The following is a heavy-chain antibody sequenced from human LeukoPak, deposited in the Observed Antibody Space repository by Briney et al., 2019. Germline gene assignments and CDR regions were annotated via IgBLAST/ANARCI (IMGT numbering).Heavy chain of an antibody. D-gene: IGHD1-26*01. Sequence: GGSLRLSCAASGFTFDDYAMHWVRHAPGKGLEWVSGISWNSGSIGYADSMKGRFTISRDNAKNSLYLQMNSLRAEDTAVYYCARGGSGSYTFDDWGQGTLVTVSS. CDR2: ISWNSGSI. CDR1: GFTFDDYA. CDR3: ARGGSGSYTFDD. J-gene: IGHJ4*02. V-gene: IGHV3-9*01.